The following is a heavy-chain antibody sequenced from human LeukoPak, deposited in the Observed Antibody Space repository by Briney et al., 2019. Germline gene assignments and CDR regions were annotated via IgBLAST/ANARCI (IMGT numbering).Heavy chain of an antibody. CDR1: GGSFSGYY. D-gene: IGHD3-10*01. J-gene: IGHJ4*02. Sequence: SETLSLTCAVYGGSFSGYYWSWICQPPGKGLEWIGEINHSGSTNYNPSLKSRVTISVDTSKNQFSLKLSSVTAADTAVYYCARHPSYSYGSGSHFDCWGQGTLVTVSS. CDR2: INHSGST. V-gene: IGHV4-34*01. CDR3: ARHPSYSYGSGSHFDC.